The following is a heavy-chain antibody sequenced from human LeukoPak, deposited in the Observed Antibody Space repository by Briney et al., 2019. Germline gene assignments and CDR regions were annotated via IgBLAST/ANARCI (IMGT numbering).Heavy chain of an antibody. V-gene: IGHV4-39*01. Sequence: SETLSLTCTVSGGSISSSSYYWGWIRQPPGKGQEWIGSIYYSGSTYYNPSLKSRVTISVDTSKNQFSLKPSSVTAADTAVYYCEVGYCSGGSCYFDYWGQGTLVTVSS. D-gene: IGHD2-15*01. CDR2: IYYSGST. J-gene: IGHJ4*02. CDR3: EVGYCSGGSCYFDY. CDR1: GGSISSSSYY.